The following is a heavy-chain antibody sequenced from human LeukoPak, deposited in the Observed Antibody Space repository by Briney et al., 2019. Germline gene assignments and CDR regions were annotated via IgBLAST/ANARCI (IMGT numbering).Heavy chain of an antibody. J-gene: IGHJ3*02. CDR2: IYHSGST. D-gene: IGHD1-26*01. Sequence: PSETLSLTCAVSGGSISSGGYSWSWIRQPPGEGLEWIGYIYHSGSTYYNPSLKSHVTISVDRSKNQSSLKLSSVPAADTAVYYCARMVTSSTGIVGATVNAFDIWGQGTMVTVSS. V-gene: IGHV4-30-2*01. CDR1: GGSISSGGYS. CDR3: ARMVTSSTGIVGATVNAFDI.